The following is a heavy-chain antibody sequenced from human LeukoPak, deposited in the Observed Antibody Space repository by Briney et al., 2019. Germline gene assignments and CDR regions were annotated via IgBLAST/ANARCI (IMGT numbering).Heavy chain of an antibody. CDR1: GYTFVGYY. Sequence: ASEKVSCKASGYTFVGYYLHWVRQAPGQGLEWMAWIDPYTGNTHYAQKFQGRITVTRDTSISTTYMELSWLTSDDTAPYYCAREYSASEHWGQGTLVTVSS. J-gene: IGHJ1*01. CDR3: AREYSASEH. V-gene: IGHV1-2*02. CDR2: IDPYTGNT. D-gene: IGHD5-12*01.